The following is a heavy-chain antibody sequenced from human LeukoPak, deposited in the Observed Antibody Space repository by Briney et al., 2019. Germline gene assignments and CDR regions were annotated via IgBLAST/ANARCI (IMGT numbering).Heavy chain of an antibody. V-gene: IGHV3-23*01. Sequence: GGSPRLSCVDSGFTFRSHAMSWVRQAPEKGLEFVSGIYENGGTTYYADSVKGRFSISRDNSKNTLYLQMDSLRGEDTAVYYCAKDFRIGYSAHFDYWGQGALVTVSS. J-gene: IGHJ4*02. CDR1: GFTFRSHA. D-gene: IGHD2-21*01. CDR2: IYENGGTT. CDR3: AKDFRIGYSAHFDY.